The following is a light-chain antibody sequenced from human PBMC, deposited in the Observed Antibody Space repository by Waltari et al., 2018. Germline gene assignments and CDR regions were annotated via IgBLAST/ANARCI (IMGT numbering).Light chain of an antibody. J-gene: IGLJ2*01. CDR3: SSYTSSSTV. V-gene: IGLV2-14*01. Sequence: QSALTQPASVSGSPGQSITISCPGTSSDVGGSNYVSGSQQHPGKAPKLMIYEVINRPSGVSNRFSGSKSGNTASLTISGLQAEDEADYYCSSYTSSSTVFGGGTKLTVL. CDR2: EVI. CDR1: SSDVGGSNY.